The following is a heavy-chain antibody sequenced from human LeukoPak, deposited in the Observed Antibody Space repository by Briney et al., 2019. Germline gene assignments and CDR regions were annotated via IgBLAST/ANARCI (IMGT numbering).Heavy chain of an antibody. CDR2: IIPIFGTA. J-gene: IGHJ4*02. D-gene: IGHD3-9*01. CDR1: GGTFSSYT. CDR3: AREEDYDILTGIPRNDY. Sequence: ASVKVSCKASGGTFSSYTISWVRQAPGQGLEWMGRIIPIFGTANYAQKFQGRVTITTDESTSTAYMELSSLRSEDTAVYYCAREEDYDILTGIPRNDYWGQGTLVTVSS. V-gene: IGHV1-69*05.